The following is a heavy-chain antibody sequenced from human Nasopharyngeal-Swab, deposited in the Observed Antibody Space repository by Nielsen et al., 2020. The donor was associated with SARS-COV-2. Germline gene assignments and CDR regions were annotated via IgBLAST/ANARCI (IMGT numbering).Heavy chain of an antibody. Sequence: SVKVSCKASGGTFSSYAISWVRHAPGQGLEWMGRIIPILGIANYAQKFQGRVTITADKSTSTAYMELSSLRSEDTAVYYCARAAGKLRASVSPNYGMDVWGQGTTVTVSS. CDR3: ARAAGKLRASVSPNYGMDV. V-gene: IGHV1-69*04. CDR1: GGTFSSYA. CDR2: IIPILGIA. D-gene: IGHD1-7*01. J-gene: IGHJ6*02.